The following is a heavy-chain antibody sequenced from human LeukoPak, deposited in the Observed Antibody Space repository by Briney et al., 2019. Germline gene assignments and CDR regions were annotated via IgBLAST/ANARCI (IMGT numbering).Heavy chain of an antibody. CDR1: GYTFTNYG. V-gene: IGHV1-69*05. CDR2: IIPIFGTA. CDR3: ARGGSAWLLLGYFDY. J-gene: IGHJ4*02. D-gene: IGHD3-22*01. Sequence: RASVKVSCKASGYTFTNYGISWVRQAPGQGLEWMGGIIPIFGTANYAQKFQGRVTITTDESTSTAYMELSSLRSEDTAVYYCARGGSAWLLLGYFDYWGQGALVTVSS.